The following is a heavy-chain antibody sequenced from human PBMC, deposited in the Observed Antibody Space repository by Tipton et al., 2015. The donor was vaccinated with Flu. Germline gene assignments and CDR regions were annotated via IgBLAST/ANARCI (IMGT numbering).Heavy chain of an antibody. V-gene: IGHV3-23*01. Sequence: SLRLSCAASGFNFRTHVMSWVRQAPGKGPEWVAVISGDGDNPHYADSVKGRFTISRDNSRNTLFLQMNSLRPEDTATYHCAKDRIASKYFYNGMDVWGQGTKVIVSS. CDR2: ISGDGDNP. J-gene: IGHJ6*02. CDR1: GFNFRTHV. CDR3: AKDRIASKYFYNGMDV.